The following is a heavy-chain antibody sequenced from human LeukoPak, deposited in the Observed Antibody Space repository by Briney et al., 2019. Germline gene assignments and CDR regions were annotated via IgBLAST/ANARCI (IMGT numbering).Heavy chain of an antibody. CDR3: AKDASTVTLHADY. V-gene: IGHV3-30*18. D-gene: IGHD4-17*01. Sequence: GRSLRLSCAASGFTFSSFGMHWVRQAPGKGLEWVAVLSYDGSNRHYADSVKGRFTISRDNSKNTLYLQMNSLRAEDTAVYYCAKDASTVTLHADYWGQGTLVTVSS. J-gene: IGHJ4*02. CDR1: GFTFSSFG. CDR2: LSYDGSNR.